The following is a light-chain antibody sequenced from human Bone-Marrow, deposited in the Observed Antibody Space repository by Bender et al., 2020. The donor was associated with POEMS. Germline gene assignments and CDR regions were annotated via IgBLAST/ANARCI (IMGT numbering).Light chain of an antibody. CDR1: SSKFGSYP. CDR2: NNS. V-gene: IGLV1-44*01. CDR3: APWDDSLNGWV. J-gene: IGLJ3*02. Sequence: QSVLTQPPSASGTPGQRGTISCSGSSSKFGSYPVNWYQQLPGAAPKLVIFNNSQRPSGVPDRFSGSNSGTSASLAISGLLSHDEADFYCAPWDDSLNGWVFGGGTTLTVL.